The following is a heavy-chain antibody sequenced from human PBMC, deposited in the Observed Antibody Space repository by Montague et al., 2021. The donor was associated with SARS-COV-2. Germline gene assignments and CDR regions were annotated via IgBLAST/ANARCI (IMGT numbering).Heavy chain of an antibody. J-gene: IGHJ4*02. CDR2: IYYSGST. CDR3: ARGREYSSSAGFDY. Sequence: SETLSLTCTVSGGSISSYYWSWIRQPPGKGLEWIGYIYYSGSTNXNPSLKSRVTISVDTSKNQFFLRLSSVTAADTAVYYCARGREYSSSAGFDYWGQGTLVTVPS. D-gene: IGHD6-6*01. V-gene: IGHV4-59*01. CDR1: GGSISSYY.